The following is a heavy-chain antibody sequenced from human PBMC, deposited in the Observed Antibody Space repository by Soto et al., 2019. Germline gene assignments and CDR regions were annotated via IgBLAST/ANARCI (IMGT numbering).Heavy chain of an antibody. CDR1: GGSFSCYY. V-gene: IGHV4-34*01. J-gene: IGHJ5*02. CDR3: AGGDPLDNWFDP. CDR2: INHSGST. Sequence: SETLSLTCAVYGGSFSCYYWSWIRQPPGKGLEWIGEINHSGSTNYNPSLKSRVTISVDTSKNQFSLKLSSVTAADTAVYYCAGGDPLDNWFDPWGQGTLVTVSS.